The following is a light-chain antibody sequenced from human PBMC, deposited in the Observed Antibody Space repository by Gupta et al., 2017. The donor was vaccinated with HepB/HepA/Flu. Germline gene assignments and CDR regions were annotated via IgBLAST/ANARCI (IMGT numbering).Light chain of an antibody. J-gene: IGLJ1*01. CDR3: YSYRKGSKPAQV. CDR2: YVT. CDR1: SSDVGGFNY. V-gene: IGLV2-14*03. Sequence: QSALTPPSSVSGSPGQSITISCTGTSSDVGGFNYVPWYQQHPGEAPKLMSYYVTNRPSGVSNRFSCATSCNTASLITTGRQAEDEADDYWYSYRKGSKPAQVFGTGTKVTVL.